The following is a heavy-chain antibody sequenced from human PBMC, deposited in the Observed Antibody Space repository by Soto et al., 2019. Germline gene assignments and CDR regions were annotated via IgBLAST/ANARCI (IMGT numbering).Heavy chain of an antibody. Sequence: QVQLVESGGGLVKPGGSLRLSCAASGFTFSDYYMSWICQAPGKGLEWVAYISSSSSYTNYADSVKGRLTISRDNAKKSLYLQKNRLRAEDTAVYYCARDVTARITMVRATYYYYGMDVWGQGTTVTVSS. CDR2: ISSSSSYT. D-gene: IGHD3-10*01. CDR3: ARDVTARITMVRATYYYYGMDV. CDR1: GFTFSDYY. J-gene: IGHJ6*02. V-gene: IGHV3-11*06.